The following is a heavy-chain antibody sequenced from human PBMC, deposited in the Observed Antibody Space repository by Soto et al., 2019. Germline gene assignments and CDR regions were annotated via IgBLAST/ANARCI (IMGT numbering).Heavy chain of an antibody. D-gene: IGHD3-22*01. CDR2: INAGNGNT. CDR1: GYTFTSYA. CDR3: ARSSGYYLIDDY. J-gene: IGHJ4*02. V-gene: IGHV1-3*05. Sequence: QVQLVQSGAEEKKPGASVKVSCKASGYTFTSYAMHWVRQAPGQRLEWMGWINAGNGNTKYSQKFHGRVTITRDTSASTAYMELRSMRSEDTAVYYCARSSGYYLIDDYWGQGTLVTVSS.